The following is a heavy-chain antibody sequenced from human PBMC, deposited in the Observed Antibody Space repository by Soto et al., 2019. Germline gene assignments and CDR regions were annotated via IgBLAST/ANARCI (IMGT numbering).Heavy chain of an antibody. CDR2: ISDSSTYI. V-gene: IGHV3-21*01. D-gene: IGHD6-19*01. Sequence: KPGGSLRLSCAASGYTFSSYAMSWARQAPGKGLEWVSSISDSSTYIYYADSVKGRFTISRGNAKNSLYLQMNSLRAEDTAVYYCAREYSSGFDYWGQGTLVTVSS. CDR1: GYTFSSYA. CDR3: AREYSSGFDY. J-gene: IGHJ4*02.